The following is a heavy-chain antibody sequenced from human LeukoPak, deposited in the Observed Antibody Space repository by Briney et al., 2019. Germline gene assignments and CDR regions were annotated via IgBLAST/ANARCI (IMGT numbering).Heavy chain of an antibody. D-gene: IGHD2-21*01. CDR3: VRGGGYCGGDCYGIDY. V-gene: IGHV3-21*01. CDR2: ISGSSTYI. J-gene: IGHJ4*02. CDR1: GFTFSSYS. Sequence: GGSLRLSCAASGFTFSSYSMKWVRQAPGKGLEWVSSISGSSTYIYYADPVQGRFTISRDNAKNSLYLQMNSLRAEDTAVYYCVRGGGYCGGDCYGIDYWGQGALVTVSS.